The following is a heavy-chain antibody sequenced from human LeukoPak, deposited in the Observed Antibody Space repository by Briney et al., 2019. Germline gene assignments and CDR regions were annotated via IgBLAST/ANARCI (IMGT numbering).Heavy chain of an antibody. CDR3: ARERDGYNGNPFDY. CDR2: IYTSGST. J-gene: IGHJ4*02. V-gene: IGHV4-61*02. D-gene: IGHD5-24*01. Sequence: SETLSLTCTVSGGSISSGSYYWSWIRQPAGKGLEWIGRIYTSGSTNYNPSLKSRVTISVDTSKNQFSLKLSSVTAADTAVYYCARERDGYNGNPFDYWGQGTLVTVSS. CDR1: GGSISSGSYY.